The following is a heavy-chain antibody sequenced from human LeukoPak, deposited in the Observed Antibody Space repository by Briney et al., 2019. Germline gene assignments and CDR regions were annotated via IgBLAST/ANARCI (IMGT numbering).Heavy chain of an antibody. CDR3: AKVSASSGWYPHYYYYYMDV. CDR1: GFTFSSYA. Sequence: PGGSLRLSCAASGFTFSSYAMSWVRQAPGKGLEWVSAISGSGGSTYYADSVKGRFTISRDNSKNTLYLQMNSLRAEDTAVYYCAKVSASSGWYPHYYYYYMDVWGKGTTVTVSS. D-gene: IGHD6-19*01. CDR2: ISGSGGST. J-gene: IGHJ6*03. V-gene: IGHV3-23*01.